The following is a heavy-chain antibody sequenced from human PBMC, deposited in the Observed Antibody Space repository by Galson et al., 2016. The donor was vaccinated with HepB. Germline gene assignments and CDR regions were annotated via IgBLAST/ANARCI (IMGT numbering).Heavy chain of an antibody. J-gene: IGHJ4*02. CDR2: IAPTSGVA. CDR1: GYTFTDYH. D-gene: IGHD1-1*01. CDR3: VRENWHYEY. Sequence: SVKVSCKASGYTFTDYHIHWVRQARGQGLEWVGKIAPTSGVATYAQNFQGRVTLTRDTSISTAYMDLSSLTSDDTAMYYCVRENWHYEYWGRGTLVTVSS. V-gene: IGHV1-2*02.